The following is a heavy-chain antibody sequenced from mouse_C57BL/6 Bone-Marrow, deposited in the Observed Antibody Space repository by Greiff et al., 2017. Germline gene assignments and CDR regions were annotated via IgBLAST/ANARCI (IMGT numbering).Heavy chain of an antibody. D-gene: IGHD1-1*01. CDR3: AREISTVVANYYAMDY. CDR2: ISYDGSN. CDR1: GYSITSGYY. Sequence: ESGPGLVKPSQSLSLTCSVTGYSITSGYYWNWIRQFPGNKLEWMGYISYDGSNNYNPSLKNRISITRDTSKNQCFLKLNSVTTEDTATYYWAREISTVVANYYAMDYWGQGTSVTVSS. V-gene: IGHV3-6*01. J-gene: IGHJ4*01.